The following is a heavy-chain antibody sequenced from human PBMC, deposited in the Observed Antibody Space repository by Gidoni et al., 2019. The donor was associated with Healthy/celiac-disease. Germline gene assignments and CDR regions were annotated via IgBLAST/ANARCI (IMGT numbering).Heavy chain of an antibody. CDR3: AKDREAAVAFWFDP. V-gene: IGHV3-23*01. CDR2: ISGSGGST. D-gene: IGHD6-19*01. CDR1: GFTFSSYA. Sequence: EVQLLESGGGLVQPGGSLRLSCAASGFTFSSYAMSWVRQAPGKGLEGGSAISGSGGSTYYADSVKGRFTIARDNSKNTLYLQMNSLRAEDTAVYYCAKDREAAVAFWFDPWGQGTLVTVSS. J-gene: IGHJ5*02.